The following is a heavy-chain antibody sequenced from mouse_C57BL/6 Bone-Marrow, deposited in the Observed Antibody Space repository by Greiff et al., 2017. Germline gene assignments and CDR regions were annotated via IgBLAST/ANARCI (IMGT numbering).Heavy chain of an antibody. V-gene: IGHV1-64*01. D-gene: IGHD1-1*01. CDR2: IHPNSGST. CDR1: GYTFTSYW. Sequence: QVQLQQPGAELVKPGASVTLSCKASGYTFTSYWMHWVKQRPGQGLEWIGMIHPNSGSTNYNEKFKSKATLTVDKSSSTAYMQLSSLTSEDSAVYYCARSVITTVVATGFDYWGQGTTLTVSS. CDR3: ARSVITTVVATGFDY. J-gene: IGHJ2*01.